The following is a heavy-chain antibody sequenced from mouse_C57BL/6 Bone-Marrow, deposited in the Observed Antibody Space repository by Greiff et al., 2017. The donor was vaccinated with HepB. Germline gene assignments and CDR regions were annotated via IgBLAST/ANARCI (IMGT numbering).Heavy chain of an antibody. J-gene: IGHJ1*03. Sequence: VKLQESGPELVKPGASVKISCKASGYAFSSSWMNWVKQRPGKGLEWIGRIYPGDGDTNYNGKFKGKATLTADKSSSTAYMQLSSLTSEDSAVYFCASRWLPPYFDVWGTGTTVTVSS. CDR3: ASRWLPPYFDV. CDR1: GYAFSSSW. D-gene: IGHD2-3*01. CDR2: IYPGDGDT. V-gene: IGHV1-82*01.